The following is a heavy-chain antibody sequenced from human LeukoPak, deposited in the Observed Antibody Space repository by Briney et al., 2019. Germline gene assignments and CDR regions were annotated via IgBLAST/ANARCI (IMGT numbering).Heavy chain of an antibody. D-gene: IGHD3-9*01. V-gene: IGHV2-5*02. CDR3: AHSTGWDYDILTGYPNLDY. Sequence: ESGPTLVKPTQTLTLTCTFPGFSLSTSGVGVGWIRQPPGKALEWLALIYWDDDKRYSPSLKSRLTITKDTSKNQVVLTMTNMDPVDTATYYCAHSTGWDYDILTGYPNLDYWGQGTLVTVSS. CDR1: GFSLSTSGVG. CDR2: IYWDDDK. J-gene: IGHJ4*02.